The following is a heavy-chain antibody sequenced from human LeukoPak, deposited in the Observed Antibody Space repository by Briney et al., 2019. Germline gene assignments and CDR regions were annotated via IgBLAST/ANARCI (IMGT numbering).Heavy chain of an antibody. D-gene: IGHD2-2*01. CDR3: ARVGSSTSCFMCGLPV. V-gene: IGHV1-18*01. CDR1: GYTFTSYG. J-gene: IGHJ6*02. CDR2: ISAYNGNT. Sequence: ASVKVSCKASGYTFTSYGISWVRQAPGQGLEWMGWISAYNGNTNYAQKLQGRVTMTTDTSTSTAYMELRSLRSDDTAVYYCARVGSSTSCFMCGLPVWGQGTTVTVSS.